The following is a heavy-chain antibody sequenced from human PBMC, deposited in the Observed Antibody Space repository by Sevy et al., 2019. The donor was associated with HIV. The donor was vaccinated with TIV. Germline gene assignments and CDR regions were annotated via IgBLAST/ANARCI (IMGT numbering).Heavy chain of an antibody. CDR3: ARDSGNYYFNY. CDR1: AFTFSRYW. V-gene: IGHV3-7*01. J-gene: IGHJ4*02. CDR2: IKQDGSQK. Sequence: GSLRLSCAASAFTFSRYWMGWVRQAPGKGLEWVANIKQDGSQKYYVDSVKGRFIISRDNAKNSLYLQMNSLRAEDTAVYYCARDSGNYYFNYWGQGALVTVSS. D-gene: IGHD1-26*01.